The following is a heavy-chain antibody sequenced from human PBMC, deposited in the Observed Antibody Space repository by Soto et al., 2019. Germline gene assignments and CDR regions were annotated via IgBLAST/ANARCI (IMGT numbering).Heavy chain of an antibody. CDR2: IYPGDSDT. Sequence: GESLKISCKGSGDRFTSYWIGWVRQMPGKGLEWMGIIYPGDSDTRYSPSFQGHVTISADKSISTAYLQWSSLKASDTAMYYCARSGDYDFWSGYSDAFDIWGQGTMVTVS. CDR3: ARSGDYDFWSGYSDAFDI. CDR1: GDRFTSYW. V-gene: IGHV5-51*01. D-gene: IGHD3-3*01. J-gene: IGHJ3*02.